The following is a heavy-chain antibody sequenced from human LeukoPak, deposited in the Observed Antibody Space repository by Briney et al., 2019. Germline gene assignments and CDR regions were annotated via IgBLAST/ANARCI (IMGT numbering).Heavy chain of an antibody. V-gene: IGHV4-4*07. D-gene: IGHD5-24*01. J-gene: IGHJ4*02. CDR3: AREGWLQFGVQVDY. CDR2: IYTSGST. CDR1: GGSISSYY. Sequence: SETLSLTCTVSGGSISSYYWSWIRQPAGKGLEWIGRIYTSGSTNYNPSLKSRVTMSVDTSKNQFSLKLSSVTAADTAVYYCAREGWLQFGVQVDYWGQGTLVTVSS.